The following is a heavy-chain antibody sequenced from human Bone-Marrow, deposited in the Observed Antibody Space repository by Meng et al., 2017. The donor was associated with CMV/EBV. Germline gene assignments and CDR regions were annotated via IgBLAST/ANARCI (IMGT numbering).Heavy chain of an antibody. V-gene: IGHV4-39*07. CDR2: IYYSGST. Sequence: SETLSLTCTVSGGSISSSSYYWGWIRQPPGKGLEWIGSIYYSGSTYYNPSLKSRVTISVDTSKNQFSLKLSSVTAADTAVYYCARESGSYDFWSGYYSPGWFDPWAQGTLVTVSS. CDR3: ARESGSYDFWSGYYSPGWFDP. J-gene: IGHJ5*02. CDR1: GGSISSSSYY. D-gene: IGHD3-3*01.